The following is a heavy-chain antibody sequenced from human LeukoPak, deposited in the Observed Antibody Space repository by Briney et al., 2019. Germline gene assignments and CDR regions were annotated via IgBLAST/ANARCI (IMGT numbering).Heavy chain of an antibody. D-gene: IGHD4-23*01. CDR3: AREYGGAYDY. Sequence: SETLSLTCTVSGGSISPYYWSWIRQSPGKGLEWIGYIYYSGSTNYNPSLKSRVTIPVDTSKSQFSLKLSSVTAADTAIYYCAREYGGAYDYWGQGTLVTVSS. CDR2: IYYSGST. CDR1: GGSISPYY. J-gene: IGHJ4*02. V-gene: IGHV4-59*01.